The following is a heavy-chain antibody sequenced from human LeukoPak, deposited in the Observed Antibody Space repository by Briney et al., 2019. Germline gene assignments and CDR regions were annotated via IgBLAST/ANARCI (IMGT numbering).Heavy chain of an antibody. D-gene: IGHD1-7*01. J-gene: IGHJ5*02. CDR1: GGSISSYY. V-gene: IGHV4-59*01. CDR3: ARGGDWNYGWFDP. Sequence: SETLSLTCTVSGGSISSYYWSWIRQPPGKGLEWIGYIYYSGSTNYNPSLKSRVTISVDTSKNQFSLKLSSVTAADTAVYYCARGGDWNYGWFDPWGQGTLVTVSS. CDR2: IYYSGST.